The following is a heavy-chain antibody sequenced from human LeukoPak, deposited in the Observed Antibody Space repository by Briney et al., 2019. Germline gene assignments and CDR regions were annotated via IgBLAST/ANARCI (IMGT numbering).Heavy chain of an antibody. CDR1: GGSISSYY. D-gene: IGHD3-10*01. Sequence: TSETLSLTCTVSGGSISSYYWSWIRQPPGKGLEWIGYIYYSGSTNYNPSLKSRVTISEDTSKNQFSLKLSSVTAADTAVYYCARQERAYGSARFDPWGQGTLVTVSS. CDR3: ARQERAYGSARFDP. J-gene: IGHJ5*02. V-gene: IGHV4-59*08. CDR2: IYYSGST.